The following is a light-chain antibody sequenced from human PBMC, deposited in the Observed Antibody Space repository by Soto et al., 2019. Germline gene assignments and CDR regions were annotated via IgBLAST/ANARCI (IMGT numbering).Light chain of an antibody. CDR3: QQRSSWPLT. J-gene: IGKJ4*02. CDR2: GAS. CDR1: ETVATN. V-gene: IGKV3-15*01. Sequence: VMTQSPATLSVSPGERATLSCWASETVATNLAWYQQKPGQAPRLLISGASTRAAGISDRFRGSGSGTEFTLTISSLRSEDSAVYFCQQRSSWPLTFGGGTKVDIK.